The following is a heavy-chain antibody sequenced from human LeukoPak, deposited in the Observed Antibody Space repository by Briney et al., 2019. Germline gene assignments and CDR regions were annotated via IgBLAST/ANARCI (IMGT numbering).Heavy chain of an antibody. D-gene: IGHD5-12*01. CDR3: ARGGEGYNGPGFN. CDR2: MNTDGSSI. V-gene: IGHV3-74*01. J-gene: IGHJ4*02. CDR1: GFTFSSHW. Sequence: PGGSLRLSCAASGFTFSSHWMHWVRQAPRKGLVWVSRMNTDGSSINYADSVKGRFTISRDNAKNTLYLQMNSLRAEDTAVYYCARGGEGYNGPGFNWGQGTLVTVSS.